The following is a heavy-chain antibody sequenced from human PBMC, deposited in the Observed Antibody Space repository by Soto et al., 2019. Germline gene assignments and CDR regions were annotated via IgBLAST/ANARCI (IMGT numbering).Heavy chain of an antibody. CDR2: IYYSGST. CDR1: GGSISSSSYY. Sequence: QLQLQESGPGLVKPSETLSLTCTVSGGSISSSSYYWGWIRQPPGKGLEWIGSIYYSGSTYYNPSLKSRVTIPVDTSKNQFSLKLSSVTAADTAVYYCARHYIVVVPAAMWWFDPWGQGTLVTVSS. D-gene: IGHD2-2*01. J-gene: IGHJ5*02. CDR3: ARHYIVVVPAAMWWFDP. V-gene: IGHV4-39*01.